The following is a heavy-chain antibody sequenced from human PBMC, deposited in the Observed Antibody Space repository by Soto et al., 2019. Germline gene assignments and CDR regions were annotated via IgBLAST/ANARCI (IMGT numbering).Heavy chain of an antibody. D-gene: IGHD3-9*01. CDR1: GYTFTRYY. CDR3: ARSLLRYLDPIRAPYYFDY. V-gene: IGHV1-18*04. CDR2: ISANFGNT. J-gene: IGHJ4*02. Sequence: ASVKVSCKASGYTFTRYYIHWVRQAPGHGPEWMGGISANFGNTNYAQKLQGRVTMTADTSTSTAYMELRSLRSDDTAVYYCARSLLRYLDPIRAPYYFDYWGQGTLVTVSS.